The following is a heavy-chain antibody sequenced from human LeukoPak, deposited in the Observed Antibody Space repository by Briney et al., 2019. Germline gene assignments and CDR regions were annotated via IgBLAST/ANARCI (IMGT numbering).Heavy chain of an antibody. J-gene: IGHJ5*02. V-gene: IGHV4-38-2*01. D-gene: IGHD3-16*01. CDR1: GFPISSGFS. Sequence: SETLSLTCAVFGFPISSGFSWAWIRRSPGKGLEWIASISYSATTYYKPSLESRLFISADTSNNQFSVRLTSVTAADTAVYYCARVGAVPGIDPWGQGILVTVSS. CDR3: ARVGAVPGIDP. CDR2: ISYSATT.